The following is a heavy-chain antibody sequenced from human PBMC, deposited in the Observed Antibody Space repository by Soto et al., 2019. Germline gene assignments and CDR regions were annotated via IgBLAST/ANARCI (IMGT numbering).Heavy chain of an antibody. Sequence: SETLSLTCAVYGGSFSGYYWSWIRQPPGKGLEWIGEINHSGSTNYNPSLKSRVTISVDTSKNQFSLKLISVTAADTAVYYCARGATGRYYYYYMDVWGKGTTVTVSS. V-gene: IGHV4-34*01. CDR3: ARGATGRYYYYYMDV. CDR1: GGSFSGYY. J-gene: IGHJ6*03. CDR2: INHSGST. D-gene: IGHD3-10*01.